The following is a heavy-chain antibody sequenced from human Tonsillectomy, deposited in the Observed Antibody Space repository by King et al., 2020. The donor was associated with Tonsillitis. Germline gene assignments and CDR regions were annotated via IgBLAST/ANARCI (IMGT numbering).Heavy chain of an antibody. CDR3: ARELGMWVDY. Sequence: HGQLVQSGAEVKKPGSSVKVSCKTSGGTFSNYGINWVRQAPGQGLEWMGGINPIFGTANYAQKFQGRVRITADESTNTAYMELSSLRSEDTAVYYCARELGMWVDYWGQGSLVTVSS. D-gene: IGHD7-27*01. CDR1: GGTFSNYG. J-gene: IGHJ4*02. CDR2: INPIFGTA. V-gene: IGHV1-69*01.